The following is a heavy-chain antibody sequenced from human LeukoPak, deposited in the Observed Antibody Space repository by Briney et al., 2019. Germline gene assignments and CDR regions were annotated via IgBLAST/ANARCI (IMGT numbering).Heavy chain of an antibody. D-gene: IGHD3-22*01. V-gene: IGHV3-23*01. J-gene: IGHJ4*02. CDR1: GFTFSSYS. CDR3: ANQDYYDSSGYYHHAIDY. CDR2: ISGSGGST. Sequence: PGGSLRLSCAASGFTFSSYSMNWVRQAPGKGLEWVSAISGSGGSTYYADSVKGRFTISRDNSKNTLYLQMNSLRAEDTAVYYCANQDYYDSSGYYHHAIDYWGQGTLVTVSS.